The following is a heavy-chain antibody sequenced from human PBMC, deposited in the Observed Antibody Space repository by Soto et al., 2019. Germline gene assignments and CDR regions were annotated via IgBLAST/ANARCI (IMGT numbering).Heavy chain of an antibody. V-gene: IGHV4-34*01. Sequence: PSETLSLTCAVYGGSFSGYYWSWIRQPPGKGLEWIGEINHSGSTNYNPSLKSRVTISVDTSKNQFSLKLSSVTAADTAVYYCARAKRYGGYDPRRDFDYWGQGTLVTVSS. CDR1: GGSFSGYY. CDR2: INHSGST. CDR3: ARAKRYGGYDPRRDFDY. J-gene: IGHJ4*02. D-gene: IGHD5-12*01.